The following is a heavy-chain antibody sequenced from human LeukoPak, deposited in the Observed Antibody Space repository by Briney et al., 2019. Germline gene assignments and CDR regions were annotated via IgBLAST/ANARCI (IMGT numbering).Heavy chain of an antibody. J-gene: IGHJ4*02. CDR1: GGSFSGYY. CDR2: INHSGST. Sequence: PSETLSLTCAVYGGSFSGYYWSWIRQPPGKGLEWIWEINHSGSTNYNPSLKSRVTISVDTSKNQFSLRLSSVTAADTAVYYCARDWVAAAGISYFDYWGQGTLVTVSS. CDR3: ARDWVAAAGISYFDY. V-gene: IGHV4-34*01. D-gene: IGHD6-13*01.